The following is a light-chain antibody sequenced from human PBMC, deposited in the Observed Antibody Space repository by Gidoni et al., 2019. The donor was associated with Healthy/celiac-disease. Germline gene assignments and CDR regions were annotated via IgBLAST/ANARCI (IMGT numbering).Light chain of an antibody. J-gene: IGKJ2*01. CDR3: QQYGSSPRT. V-gene: IGKV3-20*01. Sequence: EIVLTQSPGTLSSSPRERATLSCRASQSVSSSYLAWYQQKPGQAPRLLIYGASSRATGIPDRFSGSGSGTDFTLTISRLEPEDFAVYYCQQYGSSPRTFGQGTKLEIK. CDR1: QSVSSSY. CDR2: GAS.